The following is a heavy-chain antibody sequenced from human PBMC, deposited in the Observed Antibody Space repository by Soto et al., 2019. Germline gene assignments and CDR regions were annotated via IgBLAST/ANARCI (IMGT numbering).Heavy chain of an antibody. V-gene: IGHV4-61*01. CDR1: GGSFKSGSYS. CDR2: VYHTGRT. Sequence: SETLSLTCTVSGGSFKSGSYSWSWIRQPPGKGLEWIGYVYHTGRTSYNPSLKRRVSISMDTSKNQFSLNLDSVTAADTAVYFCARDFAYFDSWGQGTLVTVSS. CDR3: ARDFAYFDS. J-gene: IGHJ4*02. D-gene: IGHD3-3*01.